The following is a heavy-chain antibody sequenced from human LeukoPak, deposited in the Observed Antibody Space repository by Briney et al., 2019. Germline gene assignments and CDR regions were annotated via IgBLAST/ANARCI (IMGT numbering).Heavy chain of an antibody. CDR1: GFSFSSYR. J-gene: IGHJ4*02. D-gene: IGHD6-6*01. V-gene: IGHV3-21*01. Sequence: GGSLRLSCAASGFSFSSYRMNWVRQAPGKGLEWVASISSNNGYIYYADSVKGRFTISRDNGENSLHLQMNSLRAEDAAVYYCARDLGTRKSIAFADWGQGTLVTVSA. CDR3: ARDLGTRKSIAFAD. CDR2: ISSNNGYI.